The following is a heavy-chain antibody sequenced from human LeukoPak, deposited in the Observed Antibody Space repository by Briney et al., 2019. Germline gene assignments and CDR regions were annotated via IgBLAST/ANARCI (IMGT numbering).Heavy chain of an antibody. Sequence: ASVKVSCKVSGYTLTELSMHWVRQAPGKGLEWMGGFDPEDGETIYAQKFQGRVTITADESTSTAYMELSSLRSEDTAVYYCARVVVVPAATYYYYYMDVWGKGTTVTVSS. D-gene: IGHD2-2*01. J-gene: IGHJ6*03. CDR2: FDPEDGET. CDR1: GYTLTELS. V-gene: IGHV1-24*01. CDR3: ARVVVVPAATYYYYYMDV.